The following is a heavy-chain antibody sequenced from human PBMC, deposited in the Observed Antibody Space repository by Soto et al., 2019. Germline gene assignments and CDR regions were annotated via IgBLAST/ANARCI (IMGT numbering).Heavy chain of an antibody. CDR3: TKEKSVMYSGYDAFDI. CDR1: GFTFSSYE. CDR2: ISSSGTI. V-gene: IGHV3-48*03. D-gene: IGHD5-12*01. Sequence: GGSLRLSCAASGFTFSSYEMDWVRQAPGKGLEWVAYISSSGTILYGESVKGRFTISRDNADNSLYLQMNSLTAEDTAVYYCTKEKSVMYSGYDAFDIWGRGTMVTVS. J-gene: IGHJ3*02.